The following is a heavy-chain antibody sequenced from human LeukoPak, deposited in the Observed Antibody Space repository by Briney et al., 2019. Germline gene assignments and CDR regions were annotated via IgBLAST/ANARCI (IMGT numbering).Heavy chain of an antibody. CDR1: GLSFINYD. Sequence: PGGSLRLSCAASGLSFINYDMSWVRQAPGKGLEWVSGISGSGSSTYYADSVKGRFTISRDNSKNTLYLQMNSLRAEDTAVYYCAGRYYYDSGSYGSVYYFDYWGQGTLVTVSS. CDR3: AGRYYYDSGSYGSVYYFDY. J-gene: IGHJ4*02. CDR2: ISGSGSST. V-gene: IGHV3-23*01. D-gene: IGHD3-10*01.